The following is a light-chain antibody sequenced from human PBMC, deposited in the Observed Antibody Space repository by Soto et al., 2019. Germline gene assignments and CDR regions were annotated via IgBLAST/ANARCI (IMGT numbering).Light chain of an antibody. Sequence: QAVVAQPPSVSGAPGQRVTISCTGSSSNIGAGYDVHWYQQLPGTAPKLLIYGNNNRPSGVPDRFSGSKSGTSASLAITGRQAEDEADYYCQSYDSSLSGWVFGGGTKLTVL. CDR2: GNN. CDR3: QSYDSSLSGWV. J-gene: IGLJ3*02. V-gene: IGLV1-40*01. CDR1: SSNIGAGYD.